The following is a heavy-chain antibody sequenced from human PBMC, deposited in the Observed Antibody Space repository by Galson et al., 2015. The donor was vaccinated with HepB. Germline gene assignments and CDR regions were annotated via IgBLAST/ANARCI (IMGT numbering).Heavy chain of an antibody. CDR1: GFSFSNYW. D-gene: IGHD1/OR15-1a*01. V-gene: IGHV3-7*01. CDR3: AREENSQSGMDV. Sequence: SLRLSCAASGFSFSNYWMSWVRQAPGKGLEWVANIKEDASEKFSVDSVRGRFTISRDNAKNSLYLQMNSLRAEDTGVYYCAREENSQSGMDVWGQGTTVTVSS. J-gene: IGHJ6*02. CDR2: IKEDASEK.